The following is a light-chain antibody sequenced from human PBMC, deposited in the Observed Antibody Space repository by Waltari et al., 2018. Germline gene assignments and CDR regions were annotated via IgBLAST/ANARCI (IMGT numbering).Light chain of an antibody. CDR3: MQSLRALWT. CDR2: LGS. Sequence: DIVVTQSPLSLPVTPGEPASISCRSSQSLLHSNGYHYLDWYLQKPGQSPQLRIYLGSSRASGVRERFRGSGSGTDFTLKISRVEAEDGGVYYCMQSLRALWTFGQGTKVEIK. CDR1: QSLLHSNGYHY. V-gene: IGKV2-28*01. J-gene: IGKJ1*01.